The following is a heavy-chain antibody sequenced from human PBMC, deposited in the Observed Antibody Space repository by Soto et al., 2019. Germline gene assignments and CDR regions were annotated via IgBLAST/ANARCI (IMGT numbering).Heavy chain of an antibody. CDR3: ARERYCGSTSCYRRYYYYYGMDV. CDR2: ISYEGNNK. D-gene: IGHD2-2*01. V-gene: IGHV3-30-3*01. Sequence: QVQLVESGGGVVQPGRSLRLSCAASGFTFSSYAMHWVRQAPGKGLEWVAVISYEGNNKYYADSVKGRFTISRDNSKNTLYLQMNSLRAEDTAVYYCARERYCGSTSCYRRYYYYYGMDVWGQGTTVTVSS. J-gene: IGHJ6*02. CDR1: GFTFSSYA.